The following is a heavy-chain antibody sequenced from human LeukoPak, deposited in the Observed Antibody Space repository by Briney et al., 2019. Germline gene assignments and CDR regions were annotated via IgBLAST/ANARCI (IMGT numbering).Heavy chain of an antibody. CDR2: ITGSGGRT. CDR3: AKDNSSAWLNFDS. CDR1: GFTFSKYA. D-gene: IGHD6-19*01. V-gene: IGHV3-23*01. Sequence: PGGSLRLSCAASGFTFSKYAMSWVRQVPGKGLEWVSGITGSGGRTHYGDSAKGRFTISRDNSRNTLYLQMSSLRAEDTAVYYCAKDNSSAWLNFDSWGQGTLVTVSS. J-gene: IGHJ4*02.